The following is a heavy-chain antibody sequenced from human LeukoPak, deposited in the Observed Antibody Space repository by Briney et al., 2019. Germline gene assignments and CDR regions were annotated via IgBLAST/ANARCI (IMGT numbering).Heavy chain of an antibody. Sequence: GSLRLSCAASGFTFSSYSMNWVRQAPGKGLEWIGSIYYSGSTYYNPSLKSRVTISVDTSKNQFSLKLSSVTAADTAVYYCARHVAYSYGYGYWGQGTLVTVSS. D-gene: IGHD5-18*01. V-gene: IGHV4-39*01. CDR1: GFTFSSYSMN. CDR3: ARHVAYSYGYGY. CDR2: IYYSGST. J-gene: IGHJ4*02.